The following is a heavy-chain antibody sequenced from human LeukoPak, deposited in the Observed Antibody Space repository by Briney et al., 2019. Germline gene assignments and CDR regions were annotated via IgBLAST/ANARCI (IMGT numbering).Heavy chain of an antibody. CDR3: AREGSHCSGGSCLVGWFDP. Sequence: GGSLRLSCAASGFTFNTYVMNWVRQAPGKGLEWVSSISSSSSYIYYADSVKGRFTISRDNAKNSLYLQMNSLRAEDTAVYYCAREGSHCSGGSCLVGWFDPWGQGTLVTVSS. CDR1: GFTFNTYV. CDR2: ISSSSSYI. J-gene: IGHJ5*02. V-gene: IGHV3-21*01. D-gene: IGHD2-15*01.